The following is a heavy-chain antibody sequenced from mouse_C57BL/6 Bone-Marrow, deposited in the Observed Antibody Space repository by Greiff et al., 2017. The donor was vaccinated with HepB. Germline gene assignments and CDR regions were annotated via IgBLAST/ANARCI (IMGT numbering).Heavy chain of an antibody. Sequence: DVQLQESGGGLVKPGGSLKLSCAASGFTFSSYAMSWVRQTPEKRLEWVATISDGGSYTYYPENVKGRFTISRDNAKNNLYLQMSHLKSEDTAMYYCARDYPYYAMDYWGQGTSVTVSS. CDR2: ISDGGSYT. V-gene: IGHV5-4*01. CDR1: GFTFSSYA. CDR3: ARDYPYYAMDY. J-gene: IGHJ4*01.